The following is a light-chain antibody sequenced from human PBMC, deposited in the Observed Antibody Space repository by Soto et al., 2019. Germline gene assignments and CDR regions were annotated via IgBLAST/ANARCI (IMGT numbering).Light chain of an antibody. CDR1: QSVSSY. Sequence: EMVMTQSPATLSVSPGERATLSCGASQSVSSYLAWYQQKPGQPPRLLIYVASTRAAGIPARFSGSGSGTEFTLTISSLQSEDFAVYYCQQYKDWPPRFGQGTKVEIK. CDR2: VAS. J-gene: IGKJ1*01. CDR3: QQYKDWPPR. V-gene: IGKV3-15*01.